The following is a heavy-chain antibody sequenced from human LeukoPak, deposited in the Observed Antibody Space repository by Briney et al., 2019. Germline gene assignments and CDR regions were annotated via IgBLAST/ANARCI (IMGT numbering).Heavy chain of an antibody. J-gene: IGHJ6*02. CDR1: GFTFSGYA. D-gene: IGHD3-10*01. Sequence: PGGSLRLSCAASGFTFSGYAMHWVRQAPGKGLEWVAVISYDGSNKYYADSVKGRFTISRDNSKYTLYLQMNSLRAEDTAVYYCARKGGMVRGADISNYYYGMDVWGQGTTVTVSS. CDR3: ARKGGMVRGADISNYYYGMDV. CDR2: ISYDGSNK. V-gene: IGHV3-30-3*01.